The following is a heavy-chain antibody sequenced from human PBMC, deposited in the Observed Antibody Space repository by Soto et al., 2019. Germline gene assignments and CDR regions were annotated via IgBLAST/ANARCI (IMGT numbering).Heavy chain of an antibody. CDR1: GGTFSSYA. Sequence: ASVKVSCKASGGTFSSYAISWVRQAPGHGLEWMGGISPIFVTATYAQNFQGRVTITADESTTTAYMEMSYLRSEDTAGYYSAGRLHTWNDPPPPQAAFDIWGQGTMVTVSS. CDR3: AGRLHTWNDPPPPQAAFDI. CDR2: ISPIFVTA. V-gene: IGHV1-69*13. D-gene: IGHD1-20*01. J-gene: IGHJ3*02.